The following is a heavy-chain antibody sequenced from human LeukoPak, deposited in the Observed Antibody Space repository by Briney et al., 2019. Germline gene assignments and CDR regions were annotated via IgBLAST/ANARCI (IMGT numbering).Heavy chain of an antibody. D-gene: IGHD7-27*01. J-gene: IGHJ4*02. V-gene: IGHV4-31*01. CDR1: GGSISSGGYY. CDR2: IYYSGST. CDR3: ARGRTGDAFDY. Sequence: SETRSLTCTVSGGSISSGGYYWSWIRQHQGKGLEWIGYIYYSGSTYYNPSLKSPVTISVDTSKNQFSLKLSSVTAADTAVYYCARGRTGDAFDYWGQGTLVTISS.